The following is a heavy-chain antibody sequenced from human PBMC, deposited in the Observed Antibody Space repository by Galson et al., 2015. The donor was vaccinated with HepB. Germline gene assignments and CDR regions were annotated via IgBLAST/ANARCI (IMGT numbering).Heavy chain of an antibody. J-gene: IGHJ3*02. CDR2: ISSSSSYI. D-gene: IGHD2-15*01. CDR1: EFTFSSYG. V-gene: IGHV3-21*01. Sequence: SLRLSCAASEFTFSSYGMNWVRQAPGKGLEWVSSISSSSSYIYYADSVQGRFTISRDNAKNSLYLQMNSLRAEDTAVYYCAREYCSGGSCYSDAFDISGPGTMFTVSS. CDR3: AREYCSGGSCYSDAFDI.